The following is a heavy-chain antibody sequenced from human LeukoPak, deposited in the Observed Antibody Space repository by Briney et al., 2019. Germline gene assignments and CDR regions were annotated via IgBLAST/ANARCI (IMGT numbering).Heavy chain of an antibody. Sequence: PGSSLRLSHAPSVLSFRSYGMHWLRQAPGKGLEWVAVIWYDGSNKYYADSVKGRFTISRDNSKNTLYLQMNSLRAEDTAVYYCARDLGHTSGLDYWGQGTLVTVAS. CDR1: VLSFRSYG. D-gene: IGHD3-10*01. CDR3: ARDLGHTSGLDY. J-gene: IGHJ4*02. CDR2: IWYDGSNK. V-gene: IGHV3-33*01.